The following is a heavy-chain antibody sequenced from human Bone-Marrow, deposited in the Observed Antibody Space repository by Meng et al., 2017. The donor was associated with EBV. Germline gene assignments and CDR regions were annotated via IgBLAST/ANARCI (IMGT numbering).Heavy chain of an antibody. CDR2: IHHVGST. D-gene: IGHD3-16*01. CDR3: ARRDYYDDTGYLDY. J-gene: IGHJ4*02. CDR1: GGSISSSTW. Sequence: GQLQEAGPGLVKPSGTLSLTCAVSGGSISSSTWWSWVRQSPGEGLEWIGEIHHVGSTNYNPSLKSRVTISIDKSKKQFSLKLSSVTAADTAVYCCARRDYYDDTGYLDYWGQGTLVTVSS. V-gene: IGHV4-4*01.